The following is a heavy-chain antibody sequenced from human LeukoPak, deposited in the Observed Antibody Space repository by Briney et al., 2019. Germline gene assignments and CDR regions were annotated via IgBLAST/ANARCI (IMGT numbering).Heavy chain of an antibody. CDR1: GFTFSNYW. Sequence: GGSLRLSCAASGFTFSNYWLNWVRQAPGKGLEWVSAISGSGGSTYYADSVKGRFTISRDNSKNTLYLQMNSLRAEDTAVYYCAKAPITMIVVVINWGQGTLVTVSS. J-gene: IGHJ4*02. CDR3: AKAPITMIVVVIN. D-gene: IGHD3-22*01. CDR2: ISGSGGST. V-gene: IGHV3-23*01.